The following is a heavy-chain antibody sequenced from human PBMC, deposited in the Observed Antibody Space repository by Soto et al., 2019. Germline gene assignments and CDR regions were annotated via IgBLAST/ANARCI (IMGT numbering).Heavy chain of an antibody. Sequence: SETLSLTCAVYGGSFSGYYWSWIRQPPGKGLEWIGEINHSGSTNYNPSLKSRVTISVDTPKNQFSLKLSSVTAADTAVYYCARRAMVRGPTPNQYYYYYYYMDVWGKGTTVTVSS. CDR2: INHSGST. CDR1: GGSFSGYY. V-gene: IGHV4-34*01. CDR3: ARRAMVRGPTPNQYYYYYYYMDV. J-gene: IGHJ6*03. D-gene: IGHD3-10*01.